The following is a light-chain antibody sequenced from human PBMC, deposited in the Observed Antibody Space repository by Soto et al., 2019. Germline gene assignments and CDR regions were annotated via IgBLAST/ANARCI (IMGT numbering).Light chain of an antibody. CDR2: DAP. Sequence: EMVLTQSPATLSLSPGERATLSCRASQSVSNYLAWYQQKPGQAPRLLIYDAPNRATGIPARFSGSGSGTDVTLSISSLAPEDFAVYSCQQRGNWPLYTFGQGTKLEIK. V-gene: IGKV3-11*01. J-gene: IGKJ2*01. CDR1: QSVSNY. CDR3: QQRGNWPLYT.